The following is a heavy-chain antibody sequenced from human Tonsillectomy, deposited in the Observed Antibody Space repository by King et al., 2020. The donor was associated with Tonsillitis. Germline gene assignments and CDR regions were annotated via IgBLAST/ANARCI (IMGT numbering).Heavy chain of an antibody. CDR2: IYWDDDQ. CDR3: AHQPGPTLLYYYGMDV. D-gene: IGHD2-15*01. J-gene: IGHJ6*02. Sequence: TLKESGPTLVRPTQTLTLTCTFSGFSFSTSGVAVGWIRQPPGKALEWLALIYWDDDQRYNQSLKSRLTITKDTSKNQVVLTMTNMDPVDTATYYCAHQPGPTLLYYYGMDVWGPXTTVTVSS. V-gene: IGHV2-5*02. CDR1: GFSFSTSGVA.